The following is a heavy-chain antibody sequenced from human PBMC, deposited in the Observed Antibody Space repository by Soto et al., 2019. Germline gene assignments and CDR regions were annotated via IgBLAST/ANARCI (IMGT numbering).Heavy chain of an antibody. D-gene: IGHD1-1*01. V-gene: IGHV3-23*01. Sequence: GGSLRLSCAASGFTFSSYAMSRVRQAPGKGLEWVSTISGSGGATYYPVSVTGRFTISRDNSQNTLYLQMNSLRADDTALYYCAKKGGMTGTRTYFDYWGQGALVTVSS. CDR1: GFTFSSYA. CDR3: AKKGGMTGTRTYFDY. J-gene: IGHJ4*02. CDR2: ISGSGGAT.